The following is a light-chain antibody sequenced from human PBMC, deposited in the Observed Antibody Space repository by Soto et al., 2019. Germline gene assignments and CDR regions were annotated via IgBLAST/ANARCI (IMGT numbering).Light chain of an antibody. Sequence: EGGLTLSPTTLALSPGERATLSCRASHSVSSYLAWYQQKPGQAPRLLIYDASNRATGIPARFSGTGSGTDFTLTISSLEPEDFAVYYCQHRSNWPRRLTFGGGTKVDI. CDR3: QHRSNWPRRLT. CDR2: DAS. J-gene: IGKJ4*01. V-gene: IGKV3-11*01. CDR1: HSVSSY.